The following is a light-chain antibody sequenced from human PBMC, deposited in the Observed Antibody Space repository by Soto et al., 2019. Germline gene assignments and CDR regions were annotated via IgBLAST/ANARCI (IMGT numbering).Light chain of an antibody. CDR2: GAS. J-gene: IGKJ2*02. V-gene: IGKV3-20*01. CDR3: QQYGSSPRT. Sequence: EVVLTQSPGTLSLSPGERATLSCRASQSVTSSYLAWYQQKPGQAPILLIYGASSRATGIPDRFSGSGSGTDFTLTISRLEPEDFAVYYCQQYGSSPRTFGQGTKVDIK. CDR1: QSVTSSY.